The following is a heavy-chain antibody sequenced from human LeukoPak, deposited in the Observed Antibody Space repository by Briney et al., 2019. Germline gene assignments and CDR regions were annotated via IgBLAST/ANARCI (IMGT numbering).Heavy chain of an antibody. CDR2: ISSSGSTI. CDR1: GFTFSSYE. D-gene: IGHD1-26*01. J-gene: IGHJ3*02. CDR3: ARGLVVGGTGVWAFDI. Sequence: GGSLRLSCAASGFTFSSYEMNWVRQAPGKGLEWISYISSSGSTIYYADSVKGRFTISRDNAKNSLYLQMNSLRAEDTALYYCARGLVVGGTGVWAFDIWGQGTMVTVSS. V-gene: IGHV3-48*03.